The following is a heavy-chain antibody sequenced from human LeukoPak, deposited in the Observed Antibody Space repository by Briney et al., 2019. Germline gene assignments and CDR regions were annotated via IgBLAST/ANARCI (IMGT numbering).Heavy chain of an antibody. Sequence: ASVKVSCKASGYTFTSYDINWVRQATGQGLEWMGWMNPNSGNTGYAQKFQGRVTMTRNTSMSTAYMELSSLRSEDTAVYYCARGRRWLQLFSYYFDYWGQGTLVTVSS. D-gene: IGHD5-24*01. CDR1: GYTFTSYD. CDR3: ARGRRWLQLFSYYFDY. V-gene: IGHV1-8*01. J-gene: IGHJ4*02. CDR2: MNPNSGNT.